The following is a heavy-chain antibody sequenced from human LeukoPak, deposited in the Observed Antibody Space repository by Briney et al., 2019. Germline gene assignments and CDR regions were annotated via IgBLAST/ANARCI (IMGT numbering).Heavy chain of an antibody. CDR1: GYTFINYY. D-gene: IGHD2-15*01. CDR3: ARTQADGGTNH. J-gene: IGHJ5*02. CDR2: INPSGDSV. V-gene: IGHV1-46*04. Sequence: ASVQVSCKASGYTFINYYTHWVRQAPGQGLEWMGRINPSGDSVNYAQKLQDRLTMTRDTSTNTVYLELSSLRSEDTAIYYCARTQADGGTNHWGQGTLVTVSS.